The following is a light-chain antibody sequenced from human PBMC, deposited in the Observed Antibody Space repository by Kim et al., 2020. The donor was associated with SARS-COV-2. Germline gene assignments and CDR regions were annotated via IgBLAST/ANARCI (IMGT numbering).Light chain of an antibody. CDR1: HNIDTY. CDR3: QQRGSWPPAVT. CDR2: DAA. J-gene: IGKJ4*01. Sequence: PGERATLSCRASHNIDTYLAWYQQRPGQPPRLLVYDAAIRAAGIPDRFSGSGSGTDFTLTIGSLAPEDFSIYYCQQRGSWPPAVTFGGGTKVDIK. V-gene: IGKV3-11*01.